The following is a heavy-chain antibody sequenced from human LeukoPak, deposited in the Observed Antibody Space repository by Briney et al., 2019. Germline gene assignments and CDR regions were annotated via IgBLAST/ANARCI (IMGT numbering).Heavy chain of an antibody. D-gene: IGHD4-17*01. V-gene: IGHV4-30-4*01. Sequence: SETLSLTCTVSGVSISSGDYYWSWIRQPPGKGLEWIGYIYYSGSTYYNPSLKSRVTISVDTSKNQFSLKLSSVTAADTAVYYCARVTTVTTDYWFDPWGQGTLVTVSS. CDR3: ARVTTVTTDYWFDP. CDR1: GVSISSGDYY. CDR2: IYYSGST. J-gene: IGHJ5*02.